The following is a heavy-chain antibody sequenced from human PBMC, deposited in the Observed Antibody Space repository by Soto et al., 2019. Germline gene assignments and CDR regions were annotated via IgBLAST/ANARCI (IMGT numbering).Heavy chain of an antibody. CDR1: GYTFTSYA. J-gene: IGHJ4*02. Sequence: QVQLVQSGAEEKKPGASVKVSCKASGYTFTSYAMHWVRQAPGQRLEWMGWINAGNGNTKYSQKFQGRVTITRDTSASTAYMELSSLRSEDTAVYYCARAFDYYDSSGYYYYFDYWGQGTLVTVSS. V-gene: IGHV1-3*05. CDR3: ARAFDYYDSSGYYYYFDY. D-gene: IGHD3-22*01. CDR2: INAGNGNT.